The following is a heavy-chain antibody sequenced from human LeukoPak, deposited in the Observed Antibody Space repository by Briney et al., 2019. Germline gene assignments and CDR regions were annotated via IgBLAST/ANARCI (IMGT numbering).Heavy chain of an antibody. CDR3: ARDKEGYYFDY. J-gene: IGHJ4*02. CDR1: GYSISSGYY. V-gene: IGHV4-38-2*02. Sequence: SEKLSLTCAGSGYSISSGYYWGWIRRPPGKGLEWIGSIYHSGSTYYNPSLKSRVTISVDTSKNQSSLKLSSVTAADTAVYYCARDKEGYYFDYWGQGTLVTVSS. CDR2: IYHSGST.